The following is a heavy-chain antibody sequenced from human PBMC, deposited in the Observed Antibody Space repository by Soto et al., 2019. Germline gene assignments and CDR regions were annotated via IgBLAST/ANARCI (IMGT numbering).Heavy chain of an antibody. J-gene: IGHJ4*02. CDR2: INTCSGDT. V-gene: IGHV1-18*01. CDR1: GYTFRNYA. CDR3: ARDRVYNGGGDANY. Sequence: QVHLVQSGADVKNPGSAVRVSCKTSGYTFRNYASSWVRQAPWKGLAWMGWINTCSGDTNYAHDRVTMTKDASTYTTYLEVTSPRSDDAAIYDCARDRVYNGGGDANYCGEGTLVTASP. D-gene: IGHD2-8*01.